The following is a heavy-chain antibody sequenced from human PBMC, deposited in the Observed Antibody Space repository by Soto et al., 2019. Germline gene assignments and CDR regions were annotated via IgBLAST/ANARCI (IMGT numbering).Heavy chain of an antibody. CDR3: AGGEVAATADVFDI. CDR1: GFTFRNYG. D-gene: IGHD2-15*01. V-gene: IGHV3-7*01. CDR2: IKADGSEK. Sequence: GGSLRLSCAASGFTFRNYGMHWVRQAPGKGLEWVANIKADGSEKYYVDSVKGRFTISRDNAKNSLYLQMNSLRAEDTAVYYCAGGEVAATADVFDIWGQGTMVTVSS. J-gene: IGHJ3*02.